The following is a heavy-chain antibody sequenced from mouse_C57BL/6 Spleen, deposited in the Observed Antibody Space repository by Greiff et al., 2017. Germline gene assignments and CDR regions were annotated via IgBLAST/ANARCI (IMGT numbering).Heavy chain of an antibody. J-gene: IGHJ1*03. Sequence: EVKLVESGGGLVKPGGSLKLSCAASGFTFSDYGMHWVRQAPEKGLEWVAYISSGSSTIYYADTVKGRFTISRDNAKNTLFLQMTSLRSEDTAMYYCASYYDYGDWYFDVWGTGTTVTVSS. CDR2: ISSGSSTI. D-gene: IGHD2-4*01. V-gene: IGHV5-17*01. CDR3: ASYYDYGDWYFDV. CDR1: GFTFSDYG.